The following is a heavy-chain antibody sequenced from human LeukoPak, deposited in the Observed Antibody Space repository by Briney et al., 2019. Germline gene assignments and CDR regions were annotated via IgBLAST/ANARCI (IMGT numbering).Heavy chain of an antibody. CDR3: ARPDWNSYYYYMDV. V-gene: IGHV3-48*01. CDR1: GFTAISYW. CDR2: ISSSSRTI. J-gene: IGHJ6*03. D-gene: IGHD1-7*01. Sequence: GGSLRLSCAVAGFTAISYWVAWVRQAGGEGRGWVAYISSSSRTIYYADCVKGRFTISTDDAKNSLYLQMNSLRAEDPAVYYCARPDWNSYYYYMDVWGKGTTVTVSS.